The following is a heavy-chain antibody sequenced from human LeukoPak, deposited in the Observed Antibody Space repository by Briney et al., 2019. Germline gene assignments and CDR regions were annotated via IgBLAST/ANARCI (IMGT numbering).Heavy chain of an antibody. Sequence: GGSLRLSCAASGFTFSSYAMSWVRRAPGKGLEWVSAISGSGGSTYYADSVKGRFTISRDNSKNTLYLQMNSLRAEDTAVYYCAKGGASYSGGYYFDYWGQGTLVTVSS. CDR1: GFTFSSYA. CDR3: AKGGASYSGGYYFDY. J-gene: IGHJ4*02. V-gene: IGHV3-23*01. D-gene: IGHD5-12*01. CDR2: ISGSGGST.